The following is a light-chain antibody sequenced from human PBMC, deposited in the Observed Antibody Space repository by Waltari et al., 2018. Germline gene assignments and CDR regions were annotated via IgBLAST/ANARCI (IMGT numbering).Light chain of an antibody. CDR1: TSDARGYNS. J-gene: IGLJ1*01. Sequence: SALTQPGSVSGHPGQSLTISCRGTTSDARGYNSVPCHQQHPGKPPKLMIYEVSNRPSGVSKRFSGSKSGNTASLTISGLQAEDEADYYCSSYTSSSTLGYVFGTGTKVTVL. V-gene: IGLV2-14*01. CDR2: EVS. CDR3: SSYTSSSTLGYV.